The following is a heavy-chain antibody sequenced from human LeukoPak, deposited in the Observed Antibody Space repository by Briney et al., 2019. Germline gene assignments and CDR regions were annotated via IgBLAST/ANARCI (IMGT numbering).Heavy chain of an antibody. CDR3: ARPWWAAGHYYFDY. V-gene: IGHV4-39*01. CDR1: GYSSSGSSYY. Sequence: SETLSLTCTVSGYSSSGSSYYWGWLRQPPGKGLEWIGTIHYEGTTYYNPSLRRRLTISVDTSKNQLSLRLSSVTATDTAVYYCARPWWAAGHYYFDYWGQGTLVTVSS. J-gene: IGHJ4*02. D-gene: IGHD6-13*01. CDR2: IHYEGTT.